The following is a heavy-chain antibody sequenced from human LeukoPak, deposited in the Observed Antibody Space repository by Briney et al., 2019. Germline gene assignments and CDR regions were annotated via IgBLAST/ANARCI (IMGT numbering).Heavy chain of an antibody. CDR3: VKEMGVAAAGLDAFDI. D-gene: IGHD6-13*01. CDR1: GFIFSSYG. CDR2: ISYDGSNK. J-gene: IGHJ3*02. Sequence: PGGSPRLSCAASGFIFSSYGMHWVRQAPGKGLEWVAAISYDGSNKYYADSVKGRFTVSRDNSKNTLYLQMNSLRAEDTAVYYCVKEMGVAAAGLDAFDIWGQGTMVTVSS. V-gene: IGHV3-30*18.